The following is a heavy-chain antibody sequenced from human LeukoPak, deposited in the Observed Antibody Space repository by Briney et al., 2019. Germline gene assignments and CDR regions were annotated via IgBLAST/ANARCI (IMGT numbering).Heavy chain of an antibody. J-gene: IGHJ3*02. CDR3: ARGPWFGEPRGAFDI. CDR2: ISSSSGYI. D-gene: IGHD3-10*01. CDR1: GFTFSDYS. Sequence: GGSLRLSCAASGFTFSDYSMNWVRQAPGKGLEWVSSISSSSGYIYYADSVKGRFTLSRDNAKNSLYLQMNSLRAEDTAVYYCARGPWFGEPRGAFDIWGQGTMVTVSS. V-gene: IGHV3-21*01.